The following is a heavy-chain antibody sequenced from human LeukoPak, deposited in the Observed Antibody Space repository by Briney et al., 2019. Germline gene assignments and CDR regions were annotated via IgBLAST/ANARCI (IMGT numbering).Heavy chain of an antibody. D-gene: IGHD3-10*01. CDR3: ARDYYGSGSQADP. CDR1: GFTFSSYS. V-gene: IGHV3-48*01. CDR2: ISSSSSTI. Sequence: PGGSLRLSCAASGFTFSSYSMNWVRQAPGKGLEWVSYISSSSSTIYYADSVKGRFTISRDNSKNTLYLQMNSLGAEDTAVYYCARDYYGSGSQADPWGQGTLVTVSS. J-gene: IGHJ5*02.